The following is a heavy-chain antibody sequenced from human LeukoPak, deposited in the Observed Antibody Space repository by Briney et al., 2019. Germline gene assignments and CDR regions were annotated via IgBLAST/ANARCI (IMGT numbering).Heavy chain of an antibody. CDR3: ARGSEVDYYVSRHFDY. CDR1: GYTFTGYY. CDR2: INPNSGGT. J-gene: IGHJ4*02. Sequence: ASVKVSCKASGYTFTGYYMHWVRQAPGQGLEWMGWINPNSGGTNYAQKFQGRVTMTRDTSISTAYMELSRLRSDDTAVYYCARGSEVDYYVSRHFDYWGQGTLVTVSS. D-gene: IGHD3-22*01. V-gene: IGHV1-2*02.